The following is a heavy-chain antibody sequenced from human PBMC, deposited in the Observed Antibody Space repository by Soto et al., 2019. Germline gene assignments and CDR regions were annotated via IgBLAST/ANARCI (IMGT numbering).Heavy chain of an antibody. V-gene: IGHV3-33*06. J-gene: IGHJ5*02. D-gene: IGHD2-15*01. CDR3: AKGSFYCSGGSCATGVDP. CDR1: GFTFSSYG. CDR2: IWYDGSNK. Sequence: QVQLVESGGGVVQPGRSLRLSCAASGFTFSSYGMHWVRQAPGKGLEWVAVIWYDGSNKYYADSVKGRFTISRDNSKNTLDLQMNSLRAEDTAVYYCAKGSFYCSGGSCATGVDPWGQGTLVTVSS.